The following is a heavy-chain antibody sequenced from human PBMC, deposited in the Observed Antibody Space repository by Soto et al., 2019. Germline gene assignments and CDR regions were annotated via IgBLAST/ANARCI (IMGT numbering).Heavy chain of an antibody. J-gene: IGHJ4*01. Sequence: GGSLRLSCKASGSSFSDYAMTWVRQAPGKGLEWVSVISGSGDNTFYAASVKGRFAISRDNSKNVLYLQMNSLSADDAAVYFCAKGRAITVYGVDILFDYWGLGTLVTVSS. CDR3: AKGRAITVYGVDILFDY. D-gene: IGHD3-3*01. CDR1: GSSFSDYA. CDR2: ISGSGDNT. V-gene: IGHV3-23*01.